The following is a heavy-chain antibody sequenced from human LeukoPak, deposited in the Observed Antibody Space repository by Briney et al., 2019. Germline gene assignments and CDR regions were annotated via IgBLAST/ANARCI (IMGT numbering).Heavy chain of an antibody. Sequence: GESLKISCAASGFTFSSYAMNWVRQAPGKGLAWVSAISGSGDYTYYADSVKGRFTISRDNSKNTLYLQMNSLRAEDTAVYYCAKVVNYYDVLSGFDYWGQGTLVTVSS. J-gene: IGHJ4*02. D-gene: IGHD3-9*01. CDR1: GFTFSSYA. CDR2: ISGSGDYT. CDR3: AKVVNYYDVLSGFDY. V-gene: IGHV3-23*01.